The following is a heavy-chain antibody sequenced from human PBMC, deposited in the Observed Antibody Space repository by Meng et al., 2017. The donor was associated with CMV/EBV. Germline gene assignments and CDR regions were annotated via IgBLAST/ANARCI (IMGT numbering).Heavy chain of an antibody. V-gene: IGHV4-30-4*08. CDR1: GGTIITSDYY. J-gene: IGHJ4*02. Sequence: QLVLPGSGLELVGSSQTVSFTCSVGGGTIITSDYYWRWIGQPPGKVREWIGYIYYSRSTYYNQSIKRRVTISVDTSKYQFSLKLSSVTAADTALYYCARDSRRGGVDYWGQGTLVTVSS. CDR3: ARDSRRGGVDY. CDR2: IYYSRST. D-gene: IGHD6-13*01.